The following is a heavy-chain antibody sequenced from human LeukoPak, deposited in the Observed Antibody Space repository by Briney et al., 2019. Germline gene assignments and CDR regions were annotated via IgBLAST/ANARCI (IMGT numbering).Heavy chain of an antibody. D-gene: IGHD5-18*01. J-gene: IGHJ5*02. Sequence: ASVKVSCKASGYTFTNYDINWVRQATGQGLEWMGWMNPNSGNTGYAQKFQGRVTMTRNTSISTAYMELSSLRSEDTAVYYCARELWPNNWFDPWGQGTLVTVSS. CDR3: ARELWPNNWFDP. CDR1: GYTFTNYD. CDR2: MNPNSGNT. V-gene: IGHV1-8*01.